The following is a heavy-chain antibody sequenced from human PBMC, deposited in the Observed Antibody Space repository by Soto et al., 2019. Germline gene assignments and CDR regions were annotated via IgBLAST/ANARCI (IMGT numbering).Heavy chain of an antibody. D-gene: IGHD2-2*01. J-gene: IGHJ4*02. CDR3: ARVARCGSASCYGFPSY. Sequence: ASETLSLTCAVFGGSFSDYYWTWIRQPPGSGLEWIGEINHSESTNYNPSLKSRLSISVDTSRSQISLKLSSVTAADTAVYYCARVARCGSASCYGFPSYWARGTLVTVSS. V-gene: IGHV4-34*01. CDR2: INHSEST. CDR1: GGSFSDYY.